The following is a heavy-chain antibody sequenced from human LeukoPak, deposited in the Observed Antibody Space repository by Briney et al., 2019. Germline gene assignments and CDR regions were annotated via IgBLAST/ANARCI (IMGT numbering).Heavy chain of an antibody. CDR1: GFIFSNYA. V-gene: IGHV3-30-3*01. J-gene: IGHJ6*03. CDR3: ARDGAVGVGALYYYYYCMDV. D-gene: IGHD1-26*01. CDR2: ISYDGSKK. Sequence: GGSLRLSRAPSGFIFSNYALHWVRQAPPKGVEWVAVISYDGSKKYYAHALKGRCSISRDNSKKTLYLQMNSLRPEDTAVFYCARDGAVGVGALYYYYYCMDVWGKGTTVTVSS.